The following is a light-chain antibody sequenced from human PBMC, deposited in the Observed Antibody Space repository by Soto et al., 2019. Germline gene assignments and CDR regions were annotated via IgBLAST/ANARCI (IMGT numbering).Light chain of an antibody. CDR2: GDS. Sequence: QSVLTQPPSVSGAPGQRVTISCTGSSSNIGAGYGVHWYIQLPGTAPKLLVYGDSNRPSGVPDRFSGSKSDTSASLAITGLQAEDEADYYCSSYRSSSTIYVFGSGTKLTVL. CDR1: SSNIGAGYG. V-gene: IGLV1-40*01. CDR3: SSYRSSSTIYV. J-gene: IGLJ1*01.